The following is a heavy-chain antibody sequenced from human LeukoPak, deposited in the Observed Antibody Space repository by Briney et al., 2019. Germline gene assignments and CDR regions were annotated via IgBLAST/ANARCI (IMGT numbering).Heavy chain of an antibody. CDR1: GGSFSGYY. Sequence: SETLSLTCAVYGGSFSGYYWSWIRQPPGKGLEWIGEINHSGSTNYNPSLKSRVTISVDTSKKQFSLKLSSVTAADTAVYYCARGGIYYCSSTSCYTGWFDPWGQGTLVTVSS. V-gene: IGHV4-34*01. CDR2: INHSGST. J-gene: IGHJ5*02. CDR3: ARGGIYYCSSTSCYTGWFDP. D-gene: IGHD2-2*02.